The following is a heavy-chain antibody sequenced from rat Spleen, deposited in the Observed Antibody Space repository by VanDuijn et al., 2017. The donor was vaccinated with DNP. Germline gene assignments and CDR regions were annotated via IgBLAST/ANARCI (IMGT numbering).Heavy chain of an antibody. Sequence: EVQLVESGGGLVQPGNSLKLSCAASGFTFSDYNMAWVRQAPKKGLEWVASISTNGGSTYYRDSVKGRFTISRDNAKSTLYLQMNSLRSEDTATYYCKVGARYWGQGVMVTVSS. CDR3: KVGARY. CDR2: ISTNGGST. CDR1: GFTFSDYN. D-gene: IGHD5-1*01. J-gene: IGHJ2*01. V-gene: IGHV5S10*01.